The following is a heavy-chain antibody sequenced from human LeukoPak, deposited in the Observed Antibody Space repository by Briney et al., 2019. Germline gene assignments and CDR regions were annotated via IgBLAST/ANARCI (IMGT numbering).Heavy chain of an antibody. Sequence: SETLSLTCTVSGDSISSYYWSWIRQPPGKGLEWIGEINHSGSTNYNPSLKTRVTISLDRSKDQFSLKLTSVTAADTAVYYCTRGKPETVFDSWGRGTLVTVSS. CDR1: GDSISSYY. J-gene: IGHJ4*01. V-gene: IGHV4-34*01. CDR3: TRGKPETVFDS. CDR2: INHSGST.